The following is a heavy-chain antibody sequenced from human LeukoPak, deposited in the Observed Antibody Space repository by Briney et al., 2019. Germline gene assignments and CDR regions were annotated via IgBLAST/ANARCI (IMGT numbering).Heavy chain of an antibody. J-gene: IGHJ4*02. CDR1: GGSFSGYY. CDR3: ARGHYDFWSGSGGQFDY. Sequence: SETLSLTCAVYGGSFSGYYWSWIRQPAGKGLEWIGSIYHSGSTYYNASLKSRVTISVDTSKNQFSLKLSSVTAADTAVYYCARGHYDFWSGSGGQFDYWGQGTLVTVSS. CDR2: IYHSGST. V-gene: IGHV4-34*01. D-gene: IGHD3-3*01.